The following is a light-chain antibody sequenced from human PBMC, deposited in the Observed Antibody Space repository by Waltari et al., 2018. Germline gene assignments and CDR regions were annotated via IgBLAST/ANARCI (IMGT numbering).Light chain of an antibody. Sequence: SALTQPRSVSGSPGQSVTIPCTGTTSDFGGHNYVSWYQHHPGKAPKLMIFDVTQRPSGVPDRFSGSKSANTASLTISGLQAEDEADYYCCSFAGTYTWVFGGGTKVTVL. CDR3: CSFAGTYTWV. J-gene: IGLJ3*02. V-gene: IGLV2-11*01. CDR1: TSDFGGHNY. CDR2: DVT.